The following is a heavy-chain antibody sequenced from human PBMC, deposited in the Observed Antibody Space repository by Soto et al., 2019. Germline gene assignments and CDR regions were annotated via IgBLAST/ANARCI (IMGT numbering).Heavy chain of an antibody. V-gene: IGHV4-4*07. CDR3: ARDQGVAAAGITWFDP. CDR1: GASMNSYH. Sequence: SETMDITSTVSGASMNSYHWSWIRQPAGKGLEWIGHIHSSGSTNYNPSLKSRVTMSVDTSKNQFSLRLMSLTAADTAVYYCARDQGVAAAGITWFDPWGQGSLVTVSS. J-gene: IGHJ5*02. CDR2: IHSSGST. D-gene: IGHD6-13*01.